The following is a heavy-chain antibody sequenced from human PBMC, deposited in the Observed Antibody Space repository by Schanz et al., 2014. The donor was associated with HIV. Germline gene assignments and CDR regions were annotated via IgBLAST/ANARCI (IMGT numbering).Heavy chain of an antibody. J-gene: IGHJ4*02. CDR1: GDSISSGGYY. CDR3: ASLQSHYFDY. Sequence: QVQLQESGPGLVKPSQTLSLTCTVSGDSISSGGYYWSWIRQHPGKGLEWIGYIHHSGTTYYNPSLKRRVTISADRSKNQLSLNVSFVTAADTAVYYCASLQSHYFDYWGQGALVIVSS. CDR2: IHHSGTT. V-gene: IGHV4-31*03.